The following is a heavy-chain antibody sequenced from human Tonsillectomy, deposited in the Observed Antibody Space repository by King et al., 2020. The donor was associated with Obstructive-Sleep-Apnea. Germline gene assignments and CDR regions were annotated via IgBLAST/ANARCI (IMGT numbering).Heavy chain of an antibody. J-gene: IGHJ5*02. V-gene: IGHV5-51*01. CDR3: ARGDIAVAPNWFDP. D-gene: IGHD2-15*01. CDR1: GYRFTSYW. Sequence: QLVQSGTEVKKPGESLKISCKGSGYRFTSYWIGWVRQMPGKGLEWMGVIYPGDSDTRYSPSFQGQVTISADKSLSTAFLQWNSLKASDSAIYYCARGDIAVAPNWFDPWGQGTLVTVSS. CDR2: IYPGDSDT.